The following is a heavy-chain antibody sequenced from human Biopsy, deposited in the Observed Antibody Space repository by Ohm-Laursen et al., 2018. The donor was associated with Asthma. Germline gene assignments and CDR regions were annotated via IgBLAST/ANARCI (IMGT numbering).Heavy chain of an antibody. V-gene: IGHV4-39*01. CDR1: GGSMTPTSHY. CDR2: ISDGGKT. CDR3: ARRITIFGVVQKDHGMDA. J-gene: IGHJ6*02. D-gene: IGHD3-3*01. Sequence: SETLSLTCAVSGGSMTPTSHYWDWIRQAPGKGLEWIGYISDGGKTSYNPSLKNRVTISRDTSKNQFSLRLTSVTAADTAVYFCARRITIFGVVQKDHGMDAWDQGTTVIVSS.